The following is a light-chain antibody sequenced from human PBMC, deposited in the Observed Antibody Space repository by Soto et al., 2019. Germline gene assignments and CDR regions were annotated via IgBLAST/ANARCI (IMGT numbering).Light chain of an antibody. CDR3: QQYDSSPFT. Sequence: EIVLTQSPGTLSLSPGERATLSCRASQSVSNNALAWYQQKPGQAPRLLIYGASNRATGIPDVFSGSGSGTDFTLTISRLEAEDFAVYYCQQYDSSPFTFGQGTKLEIK. V-gene: IGKV3-20*01. CDR1: QSVSNNA. CDR2: GAS. J-gene: IGKJ2*01.